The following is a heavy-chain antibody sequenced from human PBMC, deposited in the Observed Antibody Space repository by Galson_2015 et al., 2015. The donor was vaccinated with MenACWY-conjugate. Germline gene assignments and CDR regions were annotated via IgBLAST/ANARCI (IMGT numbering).Heavy chain of an antibody. V-gene: IGHV3-30*01. D-gene: IGHD2-8*01. CDR2: ISSDTTGK. Sequence: SLRLSCAASGFTFTRHALHWVRQAPGKGLQWVAVISSDTTGKFYAESVRGRFSISRDNYKNTVSLQMNSLRRDDTALYHCVRATYAVVCVASDPWGPGTLGTVAS. CDR3: VRATYAVVCVASDP. J-gene: IGHJ5*02. CDR1: GFTFTRHA.